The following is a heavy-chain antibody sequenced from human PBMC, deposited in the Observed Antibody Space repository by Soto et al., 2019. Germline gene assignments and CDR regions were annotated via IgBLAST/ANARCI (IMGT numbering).Heavy chain of an antibody. CDR2: ISAYNGNT. D-gene: IGHD6-19*01. CDR3: ARDAQYSSGWYNWFDP. CDR1: GYTFTSYG. V-gene: IGHV1-18*04. J-gene: IGHJ5*02. Sequence: VASVKVSCKASGYTFTSYGISWVRQAPGQGLEWMGWISAYNGNTNYAQKLQGRVTMTTDTSTSTAYMELRSLRSDDTAVYYCARDAQYSSGWYNWFDPWGQGTLLTVSS.